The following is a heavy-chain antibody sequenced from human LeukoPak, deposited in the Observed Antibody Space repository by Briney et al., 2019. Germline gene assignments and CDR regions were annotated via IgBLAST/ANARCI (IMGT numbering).Heavy chain of an antibody. CDR2: IYTIVST. CDR3: ARGSDSSGYTPPPAY. J-gene: IGHJ4*02. Sequence: KASETLSLTCTVAGGSISSYYWSWNRQPAGKGLEWIGRIYTIVSTNYNPSLKSRVTMSVATSKNQFSLTLSSVTAAARAVYYCARGSDSSGYTPPPAYWGPGTLVTVSS. V-gene: IGHV4-4*07. CDR1: GGSISSYY. D-gene: IGHD3-22*01.